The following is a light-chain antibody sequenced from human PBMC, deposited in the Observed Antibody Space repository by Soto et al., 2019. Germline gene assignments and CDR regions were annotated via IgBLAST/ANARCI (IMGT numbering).Light chain of an antibody. V-gene: IGKV1-39*01. CDR3: QQSYSTPIT. CDR1: QGISSY. J-gene: IGKJ5*01. CDR2: AAS. Sequence: DIQMTQSPSSLSASVGDRVTITCRASQGISSYLSWYQQKPGKAPKFLIYAASSLQRGVPSRFSGSGSGTDLTLTISSLQPEDFSTYYCQQSYSTPITFGQGTRLEIK.